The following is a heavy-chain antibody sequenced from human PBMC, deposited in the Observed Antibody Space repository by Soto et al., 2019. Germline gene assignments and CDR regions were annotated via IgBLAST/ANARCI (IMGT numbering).Heavy chain of an antibody. CDR3: ARDLSGVRLFPTINEAFEI. CDR1: GYTFTGYG. J-gene: IGHJ3*02. CDR2: ISAYNGNT. Sequence: QVQLVQSGAEVKKPGASVKVSCKASGYTFTGYGISWVRQAPGQGLEWMGWISAYNGNTNYAQKLQGRVTMTTDTSTSTAYMELRSLRSDDTAVYYCARDLSGVRLFPTINEAFEIWGQGTMVTVSS. D-gene: IGHD2-8*02. V-gene: IGHV1-18*01.